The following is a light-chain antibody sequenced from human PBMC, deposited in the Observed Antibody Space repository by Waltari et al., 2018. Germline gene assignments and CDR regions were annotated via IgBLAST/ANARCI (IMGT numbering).Light chain of an antibody. Sequence: DIEMTQSPSPLSASVGDRVTITCRASQSIGGNLNWYQQTPGRAPKVLIYAASSVQSGVPSRFSGRGSGTDFTLTISSLQPEDFATYYCQQSYSTPWTFGQGTKVEIK. CDR1: QSIGGN. J-gene: IGKJ1*01. CDR3: QQSYSTPWT. V-gene: IGKV1-39*01. CDR2: AAS.